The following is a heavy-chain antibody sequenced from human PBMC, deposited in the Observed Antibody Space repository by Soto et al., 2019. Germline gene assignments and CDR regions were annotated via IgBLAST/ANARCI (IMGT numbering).Heavy chain of an antibody. D-gene: IGHD3-9*01. CDR3: AHVYYDILTGYYPCYFDY. CDR2: IYWDDDK. CDR1: GFSLSTSGVG. V-gene: IGHV2-5*02. J-gene: IGHJ4*02. Sequence: QITLKESGPTLVKPTQTLTLTCTFSGFSLSTSGVGVGWIRQPPGKALEWLALIYWDDDKRYIPSLKSRLTITKDTSKNQVVLTMTNMDPVDTATYYCAHVYYDILTGYYPCYFDYWGQGTLVTVSS.